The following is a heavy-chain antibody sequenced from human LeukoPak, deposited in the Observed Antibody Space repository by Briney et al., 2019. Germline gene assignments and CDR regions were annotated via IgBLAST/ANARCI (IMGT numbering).Heavy chain of an antibody. CDR1: GFTFDDYA. V-gene: IGHV3-9*01. CDR2: ISWNSGSI. D-gene: IGHD2-15*01. Sequence: PGGSLRLSCAASGFTFDDYAMPWVRQAPGKGLEWVSGISWNSGSIDYADSVKGRFTISRDNAKNSLYLQMNSLRAEDTALYYCAKDIAHYCSGGSCYHDWGQGTLVTVSS. CDR3: AKDIAHYCSGGSCYHD. J-gene: IGHJ4*02.